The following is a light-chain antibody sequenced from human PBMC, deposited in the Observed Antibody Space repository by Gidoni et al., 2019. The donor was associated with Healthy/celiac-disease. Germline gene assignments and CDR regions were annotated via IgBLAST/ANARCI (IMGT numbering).Light chain of an antibody. CDR3: SSYTSSSTPWV. CDR1: SSDVGGYNY. Sequence: QSALTQPASVSGFPGQSITISCTGTSSDVGGYNYVSWYQQHLGKAPNLMIYEVSNRPSGVSNRFSGSKSGNTASLTISGLQAEDEADYYCSSYTSSSTPWVFGGGTKLTVL. V-gene: IGLV2-14*01. CDR2: EVS. J-gene: IGLJ3*02.